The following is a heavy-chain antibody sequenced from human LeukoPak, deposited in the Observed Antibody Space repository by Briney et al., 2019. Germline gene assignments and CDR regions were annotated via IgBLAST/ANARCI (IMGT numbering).Heavy chain of an antibody. Sequence: SETLSLTCTVSGGSLSTNNWWSWVRQSPAKGLEWIGEIFHEGLTNYNPSLKSRATISIDKSKSQFSLRLTSVTAADTAVYYCARQSPGFMIAGYFDYWGQGTLVTVSS. J-gene: IGHJ4*02. CDR1: GGSLSTNNW. D-gene: IGHD3-16*01. CDR3: ARQSPGFMIAGYFDY. V-gene: IGHV4-4*02. CDR2: IFHEGLT.